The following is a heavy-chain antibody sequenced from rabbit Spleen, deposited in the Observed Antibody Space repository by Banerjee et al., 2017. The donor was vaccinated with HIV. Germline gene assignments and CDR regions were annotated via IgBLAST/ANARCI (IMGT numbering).Heavy chain of an antibody. J-gene: IGHJ4*01. CDR1: GFSFSSDY. CDR3: ARGAADADWGLDL. Sequence: QSLEESGGDLVKPGASLTLTCTASGFSFSSDYMYWVRLAPGKGLEWIAWIYGGSSGSTYYASWAKGRFTISKPSSTTVTLQMTSLTAADTATYFCARGAADADWGLDLWGPGTLVTVS. V-gene: IGHV1S40*01. D-gene: IGHD6-1*01. CDR2: IYGGSSGST.